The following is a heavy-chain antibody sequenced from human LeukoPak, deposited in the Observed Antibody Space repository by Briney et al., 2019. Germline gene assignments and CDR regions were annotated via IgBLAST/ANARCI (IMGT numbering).Heavy chain of an antibody. D-gene: IGHD1-1*01. Sequence: GGSLRLSCAASGFSFSTYAMTWVRHAPGKELEWVSVISGGGDTTYYIESVKGRFTISRDNSQNTLYLQMNSLRAEDTAIYYCARLSGTYGTTSRVVDYWGQGTLVAVSS. CDR2: ISGGGDTT. J-gene: IGHJ4*02. CDR3: ARLSGTYGTTSRVVDY. V-gene: IGHV3-23*01. CDR1: GFSFSTYA.